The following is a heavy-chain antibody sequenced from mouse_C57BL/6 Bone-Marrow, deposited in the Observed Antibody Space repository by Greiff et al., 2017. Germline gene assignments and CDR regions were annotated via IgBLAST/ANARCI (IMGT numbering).Heavy chain of an antibody. J-gene: IGHJ2*01. CDR3: ARWYYGSPFDY. CDR1: GYTFTSYW. Sequence: VQLKQPGAELVRPGTSVKLSCKASGYTFTSYWMHWVKQRPGQGLEWIGVIDPSDSYTNYNQKFKGKATLTVDTSSSTAYMQLSSLTSEDSAVYYCARWYYGSPFDYWGQGTTLTVSS. CDR2: IDPSDSYT. V-gene: IGHV1-59*01. D-gene: IGHD1-1*01.